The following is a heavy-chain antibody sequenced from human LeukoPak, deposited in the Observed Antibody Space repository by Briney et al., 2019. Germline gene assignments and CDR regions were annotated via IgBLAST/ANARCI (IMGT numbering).Heavy chain of an antibody. CDR1: GFTFSSNA. D-gene: IGHD2-15*01. J-gene: IGHJ6*02. Sequence: GESLRLSCPVSGFTFSSNAMSWVRQAQGKGLEWDSATIGGGGSTYYADSVKGRFTISRDNSKNTLYLQMNSLRAEDTAVYYCAKAGDIVVVVAATGNYYYGMDVWGQGTTVTVSS. CDR2: TIGGGGST. V-gene: IGHV3-23*01. CDR3: AKAGDIVVVVAATGNYYYGMDV.